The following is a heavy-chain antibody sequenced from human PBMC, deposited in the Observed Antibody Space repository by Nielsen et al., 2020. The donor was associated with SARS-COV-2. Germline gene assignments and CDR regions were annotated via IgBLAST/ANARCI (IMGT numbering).Heavy chain of an antibody. J-gene: IGHJ4*02. CDR1: GGSMSGATHY. CDR2: IYHTGIP. V-gene: IGHV4-39*07. Sequence: SETLSLTCTVSGGSMSGATHYWAWIRQSPMKGLEWIGSIYHTGIPYYNPSFSSRVTISADTSKNQFSLKLSSVTAADTAVYYCAGISSALDYWGQGTLVTVSS. CDR3: AGISSALDY. D-gene: IGHD3-22*01.